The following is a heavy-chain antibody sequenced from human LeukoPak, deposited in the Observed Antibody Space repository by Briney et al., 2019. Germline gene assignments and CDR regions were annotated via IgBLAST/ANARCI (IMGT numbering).Heavy chain of an antibody. CDR2: IKQDRSET. CDR1: GFTFSTYW. Sequence: GGSLRLSCAASGFTFSTYWMTWLRQAPGKGLEWVANIKQDRSETHHMDSVKGRFTISRDNAKNSLYLQMNSLRAEDTAVYYCARHTGTYFNYWGQGTLVTVSS. J-gene: IGHJ4*02. V-gene: IGHV3-7*01. CDR3: ARHTGTYFNY. D-gene: IGHD1-26*01.